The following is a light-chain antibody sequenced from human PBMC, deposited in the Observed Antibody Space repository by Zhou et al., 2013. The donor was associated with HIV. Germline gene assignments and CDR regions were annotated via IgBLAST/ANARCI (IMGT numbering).Light chain of an antibody. CDR3: QQSYSTPLT. J-gene: IGKJ5*01. Sequence: VVMTQSPATLSLSPGERATLSCRASQSVVGNLAWYQQKPGQAPRLLIYGVSNRAPGIPARFSGSGSETEFTLTISSLQSEDFAIYFCQQSYSTPLTFGQGTRLEIK. CDR2: GVS. CDR1: QSVVGN. V-gene: IGKV3-15*01.